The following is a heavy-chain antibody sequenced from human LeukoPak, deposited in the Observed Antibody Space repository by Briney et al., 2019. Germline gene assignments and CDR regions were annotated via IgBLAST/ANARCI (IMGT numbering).Heavy chain of an antibody. CDR3: ARKSGYFGAFNI. J-gene: IGHJ3*02. CDR1: GFRFASHW. CDR2: IYPGDSDT. D-gene: IGHD5-12*01. V-gene: IGHV5-51*01. Sequence: GESLKISCQGSGFRFASHWIGWVRQMPGKGLEWMGIIYPGDSDTRYSPSFQGQVTISADKSINTTYLQWSSLGASDTAIYYCARKSGYFGAFNIWGQGTMVTVSS.